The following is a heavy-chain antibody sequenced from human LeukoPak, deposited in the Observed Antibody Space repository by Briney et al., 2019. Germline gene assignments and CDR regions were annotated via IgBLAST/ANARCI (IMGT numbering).Heavy chain of an antibody. CDR3: ARGGTYSFDY. V-gene: IGHV3-74*01. D-gene: IGHD1-26*01. CDR1: GFTFSNYW. CDR2: VHSDGRST. J-gene: IGHJ4*02. Sequence: TGGSLRLSCAASGFTFSNYWMHWVRQAPGKGLVWVSRVHSDGRSTTYADSVKGRFTISRDSAKNTLYLQMNSLRVEDTAVYYCARGGTYSFDYWGRGTLVTVSS.